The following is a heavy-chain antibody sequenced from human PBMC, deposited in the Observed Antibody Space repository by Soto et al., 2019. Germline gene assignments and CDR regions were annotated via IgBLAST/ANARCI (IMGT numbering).Heavy chain of an antibody. Sequence: SETLSLTCTVSGGSISSYYWSWIRQPPGKGLEWIGYIYYSGSTNYNPSLRSRGTISGDTSKNQFSLKLSSVTAADTAVDYCGCHAPTAIAHYYYGMDVWRQGTTVTVSS. J-gene: IGHJ6*02. CDR3: GCHAPTAIAHYYYGMDV. V-gene: IGHV4-59*01. CDR1: GGSISSYY. D-gene: IGHD5-18*01. CDR2: IYYSGST.